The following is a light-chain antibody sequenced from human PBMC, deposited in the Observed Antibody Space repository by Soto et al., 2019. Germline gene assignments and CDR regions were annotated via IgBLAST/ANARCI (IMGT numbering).Light chain of an antibody. J-gene: IGLJ1*01. CDR3: GTWDNSLGAGYI. CDR1: NSNFRNNF. V-gene: IGLV1-51*01. Sequence: QSALTQPPSLSAAPGQKVTMSCSGNNSNFRNNFVSWYQQVPGTAPKLLIYDNNKRPSGIPDRFSGSKSGTSATLDITGLQTGDEADYYCGTWDNSLGAGYIFGSGTKLTVL. CDR2: DNN.